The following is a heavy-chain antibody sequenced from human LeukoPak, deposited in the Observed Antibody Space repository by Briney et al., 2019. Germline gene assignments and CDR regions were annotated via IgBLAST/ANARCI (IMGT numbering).Heavy chain of an antibody. CDR3: AKDEWEANDIDY. J-gene: IGHJ4*02. D-gene: IGHD1-26*01. Sequence: GGSLRLSCAASGFTFSSYAMSWVRQAPGKGLEWVSAMSGSGGSTYYADSVKGWFTISRDNSKNTLYLQMNSLRAEDTAVYYCAKDEWEANDIDYWGQGTLVTVSS. CDR2: MSGSGGST. CDR1: GFTFSSYA. V-gene: IGHV3-23*01.